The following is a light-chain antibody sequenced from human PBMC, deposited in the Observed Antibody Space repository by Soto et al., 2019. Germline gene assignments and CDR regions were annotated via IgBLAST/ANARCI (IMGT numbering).Light chain of an antibody. Sequence: QSVLTQPASVSGSPGQSITISCTGTSSDVGSYNLVSWYQQHPGKAPKLMIYEGSKRPSGVSNRFSGSKSGNTASLTISGLQAEDEADYYCCSYAGSSTFVVSGGATKVTVL. V-gene: IGLV2-23*03. CDR2: EGS. J-gene: IGLJ2*01. CDR3: CSYAGSSTFVV. CDR1: SSDVGSYNL.